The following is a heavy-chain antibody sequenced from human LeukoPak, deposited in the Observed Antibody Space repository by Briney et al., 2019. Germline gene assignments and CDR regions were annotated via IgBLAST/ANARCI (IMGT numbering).Heavy chain of an antibody. CDR1: GFTFSSYA. CDR2: ISYDGSNK. CDR3: AREMAVTTD. Sequence: GRSLRLSCAASGFTFSSYAMHWVRQAPGKGLEWVAVISYDGSNKYYADSVKGRFTISRDNSKYTLYLQMNSLRAEDTAVYYCAREMAVTTDWGQGTMVTVSS. J-gene: IGHJ3*01. V-gene: IGHV3-30*04. D-gene: IGHD4-17*01.